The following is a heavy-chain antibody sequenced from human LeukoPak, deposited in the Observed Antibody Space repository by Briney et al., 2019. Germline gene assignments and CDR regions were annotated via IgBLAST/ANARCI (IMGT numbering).Heavy chain of an antibody. V-gene: IGHV4-39*07. Sequence: SETLSLTCTVSGGSISSSSYYWGWIRQPPGKGLEWIGSIYYSGSTYYNPSLKSRVTISVDTSKNQFSLKLSSVTAADTAVYYCARGSYEDDILTGYYSRWGQGTLVTVSS. CDR1: GGSISSSSYY. CDR3: ARGSYEDDILTGYYSR. J-gene: IGHJ4*02. CDR2: IYYSGST. D-gene: IGHD3-9*01.